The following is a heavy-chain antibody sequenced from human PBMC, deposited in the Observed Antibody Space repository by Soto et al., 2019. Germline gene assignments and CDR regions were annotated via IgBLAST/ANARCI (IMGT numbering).Heavy chain of an antibody. V-gene: IGHV3-9*01. Sequence: GGSLRLSCAASGFTFDDYAMHWVRQAPGKGLEWVSGISWNSGSIGYADSVKGRFTISRDNAKNSLYLQMNSLRAEDTALYYCAKGTMDQLLQYYFDYWGQGTLVTVSS. J-gene: IGHJ4*02. CDR2: ISWNSGSI. CDR3: AKGTMDQLLQYYFDY. D-gene: IGHD2-2*01. CDR1: GFTFDDYA.